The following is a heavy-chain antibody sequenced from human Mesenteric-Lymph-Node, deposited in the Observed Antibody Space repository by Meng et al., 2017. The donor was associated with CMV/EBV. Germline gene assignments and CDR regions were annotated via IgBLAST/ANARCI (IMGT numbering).Heavy chain of an antibody. D-gene: IGHD2-2*01. CDR2: IYPGDSDT. V-gene: IGHV5-51*01. CDR1: GYSFTTYW. J-gene: IGHJ6*02. Sequence: GESLKISCKGSGYSFTTYWIGWVRQMPGKGLEWMGVIYPGDSDTRYSPSFRGQVTISADKSTSTAYLQWSSLKASDTAMYYCARQTREAAASFYGMDVWGQGTTVTVSS. CDR3: ARQTREAAASFYGMDV.